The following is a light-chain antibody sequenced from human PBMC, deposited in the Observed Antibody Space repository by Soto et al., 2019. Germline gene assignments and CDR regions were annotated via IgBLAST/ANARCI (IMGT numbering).Light chain of an antibody. CDR3: AAWDDSLSGLV. V-gene: IGLV1-47*01. J-gene: IGLJ1*01. CDR2: RNN. CDR1: SSNIGNHY. Sequence: QSVLTQPPSASGTPRQRVTISCSGSSSNIGNHYVYWYQQLPGTAPKLLIYRNNHRPSGVPDRFSGSKSGTSASLAISGLRSEDEVDYYCAAWDDSLSGLVFGAGTKLTVL.